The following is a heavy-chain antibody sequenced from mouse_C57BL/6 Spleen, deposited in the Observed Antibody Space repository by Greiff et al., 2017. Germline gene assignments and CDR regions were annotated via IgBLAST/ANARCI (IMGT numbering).Heavy chain of an antibody. Sequence: QVQLQQSGPELVKPGASVKISCKASGYAFSSSWMNWVKQRPGKGLEWIGRIYPGDGDTNYNGKFKGKATLTADKSSSTAYMQLSSLTSEDSAVYFCARSGYYGNYDWYFDVWGTGTTVTVSS. J-gene: IGHJ1*03. V-gene: IGHV1-82*01. D-gene: IGHD2-1*01. CDR2: IYPGDGDT. CDR1: GYAFSSSW. CDR3: ARSGYYGNYDWYFDV.